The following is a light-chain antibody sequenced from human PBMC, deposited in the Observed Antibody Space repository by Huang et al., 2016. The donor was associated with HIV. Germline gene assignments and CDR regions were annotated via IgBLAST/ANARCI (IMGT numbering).Light chain of an antibody. J-gene: IGKJ1*01. CDR1: QSVSNIY. CDR3: QHYGSSRWT. V-gene: IGKV3-20*01. Sequence: DIVLTQSPGTLSVSPGERVILSCRASQSVSNIYLAWYQQKPGQAPRLVIYGASSRAAGIPDRFSGSGSGTDFTLTINRLEPEDFAVYYCQHYGSSRWTFGQGTKVEIK. CDR2: GAS.